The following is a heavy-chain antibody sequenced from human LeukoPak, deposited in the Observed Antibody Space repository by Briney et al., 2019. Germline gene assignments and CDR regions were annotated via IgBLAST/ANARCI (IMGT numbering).Heavy chain of an antibody. CDR2: INPNSGGT. CDR3: ARGYSGYDSFDY. Sequence: ASVKVSCMASGYTFTGYYMHWVRQAPGQGLEWMGWINPNSGGTNYAQKFQGRVIMTRDMSISTAYMELSRLRSDDTAVYYCARGYSGYDSFDYWGQGTLVTVSS. CDR1: GYTFTGYY. J-gene: IGHJ4*02. D-gene: IGHD5-12*01. V-gene: IGHV1-2*02.